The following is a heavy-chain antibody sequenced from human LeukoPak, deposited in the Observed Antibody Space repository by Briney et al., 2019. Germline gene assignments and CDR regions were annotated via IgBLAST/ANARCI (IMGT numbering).Heavy chain of an antibody. Sequence: SETLSLTCTVSGGSISSSSYYWGWIRQPPGKGLEWIGSIYYSGTTYYNPSLKSRVTISVDTSKNQFSLKLSSVTAADTAVYYCARLGYCSGGSCPDAFDIWGQGTMVAVSS. CDR1: GGSISSSSYY. CDR3: ARLGYCSGGSCPDAFDI. J-gene: IGHJ3*02. V-gene: IGHV4-39*01. CDR2: IYYSGTT. D-gene: IGHD2-15*01.